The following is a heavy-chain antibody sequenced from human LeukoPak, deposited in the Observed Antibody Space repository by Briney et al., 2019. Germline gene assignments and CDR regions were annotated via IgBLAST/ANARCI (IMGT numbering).Heavy chain of an antibody. CDR3: ARRRYSGSPNWFDP. V-gene: IGHV5-51*01. Sequence: GESLKISCEASGPSFTNHWIGWVRQMPGKGLEWMGIIDLGDSDTKYSPSFQGQVTISLDKSISTAYLQWRSLKASDTAMYYCARRRYSGSPNWFDPWGQGTLVTVSS. CDR1: GPSFTNHW. D-gene: IGHD1-26*01. J-gene: IGHJ5*02. CDR2: IDLGDSDT.